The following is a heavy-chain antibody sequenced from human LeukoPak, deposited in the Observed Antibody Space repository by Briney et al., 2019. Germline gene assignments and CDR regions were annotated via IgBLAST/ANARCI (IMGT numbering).Heavy chain of an antibody. D-gene: IGHD3-9*01. CDR3: ATTGYSKYYFDY. Sequence: GGSLRLSCAASGFTFSSYGMSWVRQAPGKGLEWVSAISGSGGSTYYADSVKGRFTISRDNSKNTLYLQMNSLRAEDTAVYYCATTGYSKYYFDYWGQGTLVTVSS. CDR1: GFTFSSYG. CDR2: ISGSGGST. J-gene: IGHJ4*02. V-gene: IGHV3-23*01.